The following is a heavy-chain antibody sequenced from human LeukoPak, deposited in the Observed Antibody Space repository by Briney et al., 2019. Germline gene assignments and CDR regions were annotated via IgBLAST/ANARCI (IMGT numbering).Heavy chain of an antibody. J-gene: IGHJ6*02. Sequence: SQTLSLTCTVSGGSISSGSYYWSWIRRPAGKGLEWIGRIYTSGSTNYNPSLKSRVTISVDTSKNQFSLKLSSVTAADTAVYYRARGPTVRYYYYGMDVWGQGTTVTVSS. CDR2: IYTSGST. D-gene: IGHD4-17*01. CDR1: GGSISSGSYY. CDR3: ARGPTVRYYYYGMDV. V-gene: IGHV4-61*02.